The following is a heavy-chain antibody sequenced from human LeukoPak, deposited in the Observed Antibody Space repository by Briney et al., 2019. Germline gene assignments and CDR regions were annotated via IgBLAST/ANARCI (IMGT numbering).Heavy chain of an antibody. J-gene: IGHJ4*02. Sequence: SGGSLRLSCAASGFTVSSNYMSWVRQAPGKGLEWVSVIYSGGSTYYADSVKGRFTISRDNSKNTLYLQMNSLRAEDTAVYYCARSEYSGYDMYYFGYWGQGTLVTVSS. V-gene: IGHV3-53*01. CDR2: IYSGGST. D-gene: IGHD5-12*01. CDR3: ARSEYSGYDMYYFGY. CDR1: GFTVSSNY.